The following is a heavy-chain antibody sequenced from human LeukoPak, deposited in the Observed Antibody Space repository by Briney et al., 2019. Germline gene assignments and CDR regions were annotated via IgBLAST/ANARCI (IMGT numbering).Heavy chain of an antibody. CDR2: ISYDGSNK. CDR1: GFTFSSYA. CDR3: ARMRDYYDSSGYYGPFDY. D-gene: IGHD3-22*01. V-gene: IGHV3-30*01. J-gene: IGHJ4*02. Sequence: PGGSLRLSCAASGFTFSSYAMHWVRQAPGKGLEWVAVISYDGSNKYYADSVKGRFTISRDNSKNTLYLQMNSLRAEDTAVYYCARMRDYYDSSGYYGPFDYWGQGTLVTVSS.